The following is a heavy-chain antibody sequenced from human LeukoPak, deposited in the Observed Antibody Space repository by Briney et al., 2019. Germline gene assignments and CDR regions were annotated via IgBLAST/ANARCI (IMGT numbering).Heavy chain of an antibody. Sequence: KISCKGSGYSFTSYWIGWVRQMPGKGLEWMGIIYPGDSDTRYSPSFQGQVTISADKSISTAYLQWSSLKASDTAMYYCARVNSLGDSSGPVDYWGQGTLVTVSS. CDR1: GYSFTSYW. CDR3: ARVNSLGDSSGPVDY. V-gene: IGHV5-51*01. J-gene: IGHJ4*02. D-gene: IGHD6-25*01. CDR2: IYPGDSDT.